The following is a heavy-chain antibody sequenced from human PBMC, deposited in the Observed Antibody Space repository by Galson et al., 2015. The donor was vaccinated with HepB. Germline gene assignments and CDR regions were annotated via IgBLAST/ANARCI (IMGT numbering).Heavy chain of an antibody. J-gene: IGHJ3*02. V-gene: IGHV6-1*01. CDR1: GDSVSSSGVG. Sequence: CAISGDSVSSSGVGLDWIRQSPSRGLEWLGATYYRSTWHYDYAVSVKSRISLIPDTANNQFSLQLHPVTPEDTAVYYCARGFRNAFDIWGQGTVVTVSS. CDR3: ARGFRNAFDI. CDR2: TYYRSTWHY.